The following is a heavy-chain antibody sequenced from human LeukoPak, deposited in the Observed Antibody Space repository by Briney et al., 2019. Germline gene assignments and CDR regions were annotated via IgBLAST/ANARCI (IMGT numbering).Heavy chain of an antibody. D-gene: IGHD2-2*03. J-gene: IGHJ5*02. CDR1: GGTFSSYA. Sequence: SVNISCKASGGTFSSYAISWVRQAPGQGLEWMGGIIPIFGTANYEQKFQGRVTITADESTSTAYMELSSLRSEDTAVYYCARVMGIVVVPAANWFDPWGQGTLVTVSS. V-gene: IGHV1-69*13. CDR3: ARVMGIVVVPAANWFDP. CDR2: IIPIFGTA.